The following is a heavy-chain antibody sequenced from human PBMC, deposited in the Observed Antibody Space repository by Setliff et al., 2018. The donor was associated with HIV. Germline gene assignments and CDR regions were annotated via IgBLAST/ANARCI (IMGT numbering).Heavy chain of an antibody. CDR2: IWYDGSNK. V-gene: IGHV3-33*01. CDR1: GFTFSTYG. Sequence: LRLSCAASGFTFSTYGMHWVRQAPGKGLEWVAVIWYDGSNKYYADSVKGRFTISRDKNSLYLQMSSLRAEDTAVYYCARERAYDYLWGSYRFSQNSFDYWGQGTLVTVSS. CDR3: ARERAYDYLWGSYRFSQNSFDY. D-gene: IGHD3-16*02. J-gene: IGHJ4*02.